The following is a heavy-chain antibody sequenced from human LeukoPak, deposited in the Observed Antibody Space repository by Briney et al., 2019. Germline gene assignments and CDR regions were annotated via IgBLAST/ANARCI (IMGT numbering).Heavy chain of an antibody. D-gene: IGHD7-27*01. CDR2: MSPNSGDT. Sequence: ASVNVACKSSGYTFTSYDFNWVRQATVQRPEWMGWMSPNSGDTGYAQKFQDRVTMTRNTSISTAYMELSSLRSDDTAVYYCARGPPNWGYDYWGPGTLVTVSS. CDR1: GYTFTSYD. CDR3: ARGPPNWGYDY. J-gene: IGHJ4*02. V-gene: IGHV1-8*01.